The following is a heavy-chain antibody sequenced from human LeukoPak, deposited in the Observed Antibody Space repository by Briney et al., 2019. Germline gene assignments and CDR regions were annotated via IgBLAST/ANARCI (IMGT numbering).Heavy chain of an antibody. CDR1: GGTFSSYA. CDR3: ARDSEDIVVVPAGG. V-gene: IGHV1-69*13. CDR2: IIPVFGTA. Sequence: GASVKVSCKASGGTFSSYAISWVRQAPGQGLEWMGGIIPVFGTANYAQKFQGRVTITADESTSTAYMELSSLRSEDTAVLYCARDSEDIVVVPAGGWGQGTLVTVSS. D-gene: IGHD2-2*01. J-gene: IGHJ4*02.